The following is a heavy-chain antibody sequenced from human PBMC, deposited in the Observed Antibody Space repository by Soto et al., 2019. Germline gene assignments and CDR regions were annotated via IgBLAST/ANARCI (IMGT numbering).Heavy chain of an antibody. CDR2: ISWNSGSI. D-gene: IGHD3-10*01. Sequence: EVQLVESGGGLVQPGRSLRLSCAASGFTFDDYAMHWVRQAPGKGLEWVSGISWNSGSIGYADSVKGRFTISRDNAKNSLYLQMNSLRGEDPALYYCAKDIRRYYGLGSYPWGDAFDIWGQGTMVTVSS. V-gene: IGHV3-9*01. CDR3: AKDIRRYYGLGSYPWGDAFDI. CDR1: GFTFDDYA. J-gene: IGHJ3*02.